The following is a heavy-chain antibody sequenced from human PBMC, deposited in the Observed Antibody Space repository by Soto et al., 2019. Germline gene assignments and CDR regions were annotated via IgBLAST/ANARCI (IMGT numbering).Heavy chain of an antibody. J-gene: IGHJ6*02. CDR3: AREGGYLSYYYYGMDI. CDR2: ISGYGGRT. D-gene: IGHD5-12*01. V-gene: IGHV1-18*01. CDR1: GYTFARYG. Sequence: APVKVCCKTSGYTFARYGISWVRQAPGQGLEWMGWISGYGGRTNFAQKVQDRVTMTTDTSTSTVYMELRSLTCDDTAVYYCAREGGYLSYYYYGMDIWGQGTTVTVSS.